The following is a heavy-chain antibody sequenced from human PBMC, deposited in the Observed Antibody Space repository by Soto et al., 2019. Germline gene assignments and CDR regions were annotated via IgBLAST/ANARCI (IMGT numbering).Heavy chain of an antibody. Sequence: GGSLRLSCAASGFTFSSNAMSWVRQAPGKGLEWVSGISSSGGSTYYADSVKGRFTISRDNSKNMLYLQMNNLRAEDTAVYYCAKTQGGSYFDYWGQGTLVTVSS. CDR2: ISSSGGST. CDR1: GFTFSSNA. V-gene: IGHV3-23*01. CDR3: AKTQGGSYFDY. J-gene: IGHJ4*02. D-gene: IGHD2-15*01.